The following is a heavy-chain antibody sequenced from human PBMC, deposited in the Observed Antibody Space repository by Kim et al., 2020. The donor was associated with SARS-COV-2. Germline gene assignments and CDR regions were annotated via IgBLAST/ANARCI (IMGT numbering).Heavy chain of an antibody. CDR2: IGSTSINI. D-gene: IGHD3-10*01. Sequence: GGSLRLSCAASGFNFNSFSMNWVRQAPGKGLEWISYIGSTSINIYYADSVKGRFTTSRDNDKVLLFLQLNSLKADDTGVYYCAARGGTSGRFDSWGKGTQVIVSS. J-gene: IGHJ4*02. V-gene: IGHV3-48*01. CDR3: AARGGTSGRFDS. CDR1: GFNFNSFS.